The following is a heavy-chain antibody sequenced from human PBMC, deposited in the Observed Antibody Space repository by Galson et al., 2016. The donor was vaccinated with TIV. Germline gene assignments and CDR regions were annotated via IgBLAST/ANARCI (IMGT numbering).Heavy chain of an antibody. D-gene: IGHD3-22*01. Sequence: LSLTCTVSGDSVSSDTHYWTWIRQPPGKGLEWIGYVFHSGATNYNPSLKSRLTISVDTSKNQFSLKLTSVTAADTALYFCARETYHFDRSGYFFDYWGQGRLVTVSS. CDR2: VFHSGAT. J-gene: IGHJ4*02. CDR1: GDSVSSDTHY. V-gene: IGHV4-61*01. CDR3: ARETYHFDRSGYFFDY.